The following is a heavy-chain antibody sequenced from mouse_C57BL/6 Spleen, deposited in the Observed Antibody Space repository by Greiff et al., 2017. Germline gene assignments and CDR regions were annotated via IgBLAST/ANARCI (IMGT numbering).Heavy chain of an antibody. D-gene: IGHD2-2*01. J-gene: IGHJ2*01. CDR1: GYTFTSYG. Sequence: VKLQESGAELARPGASVKLSCKASGYTFTSYGISWVKQRTGQGLEWIGEIYPRSGNTYYNEKFKGKATLTADKSSSTAYMELRSLTSEDAAVYFWAVYGYENFDYWGQGTTLTVSS. CDR2: IYPRSGNT. V-gene: IGHV1-81*01. CDR3: AVYGYENFDY.